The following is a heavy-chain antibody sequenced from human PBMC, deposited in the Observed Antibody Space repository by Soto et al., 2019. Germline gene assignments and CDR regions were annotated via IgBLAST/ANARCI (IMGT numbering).Heavy chain of an antibody. J-gene: IGHJ3*01. V-gene: IGHV3-7*05. CDR2: IKKDGSET. CDR1: GFTFSNFW. D-gene: IGHD1-1*01. Sequence: EIQLVESGGGFVQPGGSLRLSCAASGFTFSNFWMTWVRQAPGKGLEWVANIKKDGSETHYVDSVKGRFTISRDNTKNSLYLQMSDLRVDDTATYYCATDTTPAFDVWGQGTMVTVSS. CDR3: ATDTTPAFDV.